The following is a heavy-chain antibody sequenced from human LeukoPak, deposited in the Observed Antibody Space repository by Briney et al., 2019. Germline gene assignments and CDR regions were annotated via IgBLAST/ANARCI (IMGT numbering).Heavy chain of an antibody. Sequence: PGGSLRLSCAASGFTFSNDWMSWVRQAPGKGLEWVGRIKSKTDGGTTDYAVPVKGSFTISSDDSKNTLYLQMNSLKTEDTAVYYCTLRDDYFYYWGQGTLVTVSS. J-gene: IGHJ4*02. CDR2: IKSKTDGGTT. V-gene: IGHV3-15*01. CDR3: TLRDDYFYY. CDR1: GFTFSNDW.